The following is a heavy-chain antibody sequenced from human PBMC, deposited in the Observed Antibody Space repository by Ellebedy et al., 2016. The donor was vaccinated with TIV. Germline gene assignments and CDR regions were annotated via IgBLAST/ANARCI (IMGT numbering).Heavy chain of an antibody. J-gene: IGHJ4*02. D-gene: IGHD3-22*01. Sequence: GESLKTSXAASGFPFNTYAIHWVRQAPGKGLEWVAVISYDGSNRYYADSVKGRFTISRDKSKSRLDLLMDSLRPEDTAVYYCAKDAEYDGSGNYSYFDYWGQGALVTVSS. V-gene: IGHV3-30-3*02. CDR2: ISYDGSNR. CDR3: AKDAEYDGSGNYSYFDY. CDR1: GFPFNTYA.